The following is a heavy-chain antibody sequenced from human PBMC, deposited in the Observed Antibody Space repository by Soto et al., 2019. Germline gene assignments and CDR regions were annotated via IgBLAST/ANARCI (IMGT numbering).Heavy chain of an antibody. V-gene: IGHV5-10-1*01. CDR1: GYTFTSYW. Sequence: PGESLKISCKGSGYTFTSYWISWLRQMPGKGLEWMGRIDPSDSYSHYSPSFQGHVTMSVDRSITTAYLQWSSLKASDTAMYFCARMVDNTINRGAGSWFDPWGQGTLVTVSS. CDR3: ARMVDNTINRGAGSWFDP. CDR2: IDPSDSYS. D-gene: IGHD3-10*01. J-gene: IGHJ5*02.